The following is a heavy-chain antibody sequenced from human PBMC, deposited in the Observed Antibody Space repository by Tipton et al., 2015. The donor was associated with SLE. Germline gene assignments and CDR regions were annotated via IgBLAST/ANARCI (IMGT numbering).Heavy chain of an antibody. CDR1: GGSFSGYY. CDR3: ARKGDDDGDLGWWFDP. Sequence: TLSLTCAVYGGSFSGYYWSWIRQPPGKGLEWIGEINHSGSTNYNPSLKSRVTISVDTSKNQFSLKLSSVTAADTAVYYCARKGDDDGDLGWWFDPWGQGTLVTVSS. V-gene: IGHV4-34*01. J-gene: IGHJ5*02. CDR2: INHSGST. D-gene: IGHD4-17*01.